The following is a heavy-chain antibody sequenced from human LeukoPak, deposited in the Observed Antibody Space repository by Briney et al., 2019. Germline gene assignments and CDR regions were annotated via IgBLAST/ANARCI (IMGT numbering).Heavy chain of an antibody. Sequence: GGSLRLSCAASGFTFRSYGMSWVRQAPGKGLDWVSATSGSGGSTYYADTVKGRFTISRDNSKNTLYLQMNSLRAEDTAVYYCAKLLHYDSSGYFETDAFDIWGQGTMVTVSS. J-gene: IGHJ3*02. CDR1: GFTFRSYG. CDR3: AKLLHYDSSGYFETDAFDI. CDR2: TSGSGGST. D-gene: IGHD3-22*01. V-gene: IGHV3-23*01.